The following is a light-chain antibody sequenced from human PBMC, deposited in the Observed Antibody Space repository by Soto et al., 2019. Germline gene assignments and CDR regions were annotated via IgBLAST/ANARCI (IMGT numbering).Light chain of an antibody. Sequence: DIQMTQSPASLSASVGDRVTITSRASQGISNYLAWYQQKPGKVPKLLIYAASTLQSGVPSRFSGSGSGTDFTLTISSLQPVDVATYYCQKYNSAPQTFGQGTKVEIK. CDR3: QKYNSAPQT. V-gene: IGKV1-27*01. CDR2: AAS. CDR1: QGISNY. J-gene: IGKJ1*01.